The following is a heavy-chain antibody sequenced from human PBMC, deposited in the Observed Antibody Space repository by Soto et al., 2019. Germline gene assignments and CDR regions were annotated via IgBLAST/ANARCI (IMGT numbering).Heavy chain of an antibody. V-gene: IGHV1-69*06. CDR3: ARSDERAEDWNYGRPERHGMDV. D-gene: IGHD1-7*01. CDR1: GGTFSSYA. J-gene: IGHJ6*02. Sequence: SVKVSCKASGGTFSSYAISWVRQAPGQGLEWMGGIIPIFGTANYAQKFQGRVTITADKSTSTAYMELSSLRSDDTAVYYCARSDERAEDWNYGRPERHGMDVWGQGTTVTVSS. CDR2: IIPIFGTA.